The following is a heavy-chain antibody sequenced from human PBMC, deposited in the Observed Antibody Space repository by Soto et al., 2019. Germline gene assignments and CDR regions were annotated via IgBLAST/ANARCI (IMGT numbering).Heavy chain of an antibody. V-gene: IGHV4-59*01. Sequence: SETLSLTCTVSGGSISSYYWSWIRQPPGKGLEWIGYIYYSGSTNYNPSLKSRVTISVDTSRNQFSLKLSSVTAADTAVYYCARGGGYSSFDLWGQGTLVTVSS. J-gene: IGHJ4*02. CDR2: IYYSGST. D-gene: IGHD5-18*01. CDR1: GGSISSYY. CDR3: ARGGGYSSFDL.